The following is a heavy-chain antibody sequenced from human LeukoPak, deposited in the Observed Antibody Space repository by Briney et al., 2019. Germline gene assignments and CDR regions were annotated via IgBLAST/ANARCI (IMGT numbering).Heavy chain of an antibody. Sequence: GESLKISCKGSGYSFTSYWIGWVRQLPGKGLEWMGIIYPGDSDTRYSPSFQGQVTISADKSISTTYLQWSSLKASDTAMYYCARHGAQLGLPFVYWGQGTLVTVSS. CDR1: GYSFTSYW. V-gene: IGHV5-51*01. CDR2: IYPGDSDT. D-gene: IGHD6-13*01. J-gene: IGHJ4*02. CDR3: ARHGAQLGLPFVY.